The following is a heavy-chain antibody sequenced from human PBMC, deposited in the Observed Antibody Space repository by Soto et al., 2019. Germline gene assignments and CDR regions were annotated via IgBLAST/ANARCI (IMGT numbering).Heavy chain of an antibody. CDR2: VSYRGST. Sequence: PSETLSLTYTVSGGSFSSSFYYWGWVRQPPGKGLEWIGSVSYRGSTNYNPSLKSRVTISVDTSQTQFSLKLRSATAADTAVYYCATELPRYSYDYYYYYGMDLWGQGTTVTVSS. V-gene: IGHV4-39*01. D-gene: IGHD5-18*01. CDR1: GGSFSSSFYY. CDR3: ATELPRYSYDYYYYYGMDL. J-gene: IGHJ6*02.